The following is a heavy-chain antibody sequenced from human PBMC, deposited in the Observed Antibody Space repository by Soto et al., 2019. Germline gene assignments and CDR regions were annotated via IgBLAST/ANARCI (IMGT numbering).Heavy chain of an antibody. CDR1: GGSISSGGYY. V-gene: IGHV4-31*03. CDR2: MYYRGST. CDR3: ARGSPPGYESSGYDHPYLVY. Sequence: PSETLSLTCTVSGGSISSGGYYWSWIRQHPGKGLESIGYMYYRGSTYYNPSLKSRVTISIDTSKNQFSLHLSSVPAADTAVYYGARGSPPGYESSGYDHPYLVYWGQGALVTASS. J-gene: IGHJ4*02. D-gene: IGHD3-22*01.